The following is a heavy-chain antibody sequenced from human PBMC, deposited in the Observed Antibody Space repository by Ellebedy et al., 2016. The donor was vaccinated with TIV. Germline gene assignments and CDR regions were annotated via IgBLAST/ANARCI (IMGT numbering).Heavy chain of an antibody. CDR2: ISSSSSYT. CDR1: GFTFSDYY. CDR3: ATQPPTHYGDYVR. V-gene: IGHV3-11*03. J-gene: IGHJ4*02. D-gene: IGHD4-17*01. Sequence: GGSLRLSCAASGFTFSDYYMSWIRQAPGKGLEWVSYISSSSSYTNYADSVKGRFTISRDNAKNSLYLQMNSLRAEDTAVYYCATQPPTHYGDYVRWGKGTLVTVSS.